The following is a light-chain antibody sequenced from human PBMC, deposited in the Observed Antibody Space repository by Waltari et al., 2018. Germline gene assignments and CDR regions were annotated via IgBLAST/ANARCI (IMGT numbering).Light chain of an antibody. J-gene: IGLJ2*01. Sequence: QSALTQPPSASGSPGQSVTISCPGTSSYVGDYVSWYQQHPGKAPKLMISEVTKRPSGVPDRFSGSKSGNTASLTVSGLQAEDEADYYCSSYAGSNNLVFGGGTKLTVL. CDR3: SSYAGSNNLV. V-gene: IGLV2-8*01. CDR2: EVT. CDR1: SSYVGDY.